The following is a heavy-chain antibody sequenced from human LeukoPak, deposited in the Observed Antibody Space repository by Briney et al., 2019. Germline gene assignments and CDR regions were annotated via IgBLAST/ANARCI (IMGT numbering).Heavy chain of an antibody. CDR2: IYSGGGT. CDR1: GFTFSSYW. V-gene: IGHV3-53*01. Sequence: PGGSLRLSCAATGFTFSSYWMSWVRQAPGKGLEWVSVIYSGGGTYYADSVKGRFTISRDNSKNTLYLQMNSLRAEDMAVYYCARGMGDSSGYHLYHFDYWGQGTLVTVSS. J-gene: IGHJ4*02. CDR3: ARGMGDSSGYHLYHFDY. D-gene: IGHD3-22*01.